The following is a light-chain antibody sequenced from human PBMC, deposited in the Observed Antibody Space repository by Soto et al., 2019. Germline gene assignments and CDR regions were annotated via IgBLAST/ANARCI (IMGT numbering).Light chain of an antibody. CDR2: GNS. CDR3: QSYDSSLSGGV. J-gene: IGLJ3*02. V-gene: IGLV1-40*01. CDR1: SSNIGAGYD. Sequence: QAVVTQPPSVSGAPGQRVTISCTGSSSNIGAGYDVHWYQQLPGTAPKPLIYGNSNRPSGVPDRFSGSKSGTSASLAITGLQAEDEADYYCQSYDSSLSGGVFGGGTKVTVL.